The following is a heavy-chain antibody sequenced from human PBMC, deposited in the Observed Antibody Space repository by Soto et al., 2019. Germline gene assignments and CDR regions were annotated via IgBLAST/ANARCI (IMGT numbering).Heavy chain of an antibody. CDR3: TRDLPLNQPGGFDL. CDR1: GLTFSFYS. CDR2: VSRNTNYI. V-gene: IGHV3-21*01. D-gene: IGHD3-16*01. Sequence: GGSLRLSCAASGLTFSFYSMNWVRQAPGRGLQWVSSVSRNTNYIYYADSVRGRFTISRDDAKNSVYLQMHSLRAEDTAVYYCTRDLPLNQPGGFDLWGQGTLVTVSS. J-gene: IGHJ4*02.